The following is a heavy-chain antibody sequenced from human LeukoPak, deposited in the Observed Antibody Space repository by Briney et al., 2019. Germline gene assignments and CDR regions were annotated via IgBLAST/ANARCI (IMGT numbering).Heavy chain of an antibody. CDR3: AQLERRTAFDI. Sequence: SETLSLTCTVSGGSIRSSQLYWGWVRQPPGKGLEWIGIAYYSGTTFYNPSLKSRVSISVDTSANQFSLRLVSVAATDTAIYYCAQLERRTAFDIWGQGTLVTVSS. CDR1: GGSIRSSQLY. J-gene: IGHJ3*02. CDR2: AYYSGTT. V-gene: IGHV4-39*01. D-gene: IGHD3-3*01.